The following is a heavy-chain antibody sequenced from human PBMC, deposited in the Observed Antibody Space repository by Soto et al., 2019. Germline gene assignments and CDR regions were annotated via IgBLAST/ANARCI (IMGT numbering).Heavy chain of an antibody. V-gene: IGHV4-59*01. J-gene: IGHJ4*02. CDR1: GGSISSYY. CDR3: ARERLVRGVRSFDY. CDR2: IYYSGST. Sequence: QVQLQESGPGLVKPSETLSLTCTVSGGSISSYYWSWIRQPPGEGLEWIGYIYYSGSTNYNPSLKSRVTISVDTSKNQFSLKLSSVTAADTAVYYCARERLVRGVRSFDYWGQGTLVTVSS. D-gene: IGHD3-10*01.